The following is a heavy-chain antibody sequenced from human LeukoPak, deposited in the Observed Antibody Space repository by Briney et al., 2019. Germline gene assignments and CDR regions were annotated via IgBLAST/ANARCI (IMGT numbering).Heavy chain of an antibody. CDR1: GFTFSSYE. J-gene: IGHJ4*02. CDR3: AKDWVVIAAARILYYFGY. V-gene: IGHV3-48*03. Sequence: GGSLRLSCAASGFTFSSYEINWVRQAPGKGLEWVSYISSSGSTIYYADSVKGRFTISRDNSKNTLYLQMNSLRAEDTAVYYCAKDWVVIAAARILYYFGYWGQGTLVTVSS. CDR2: ISSSGSTI. D-gene: IGHD6-13*01.